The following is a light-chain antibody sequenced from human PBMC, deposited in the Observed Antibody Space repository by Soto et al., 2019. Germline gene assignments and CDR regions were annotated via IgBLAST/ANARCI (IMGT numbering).Light chain of an antibody. Sequence: DMKRAESASTLDLGGGRSVTITCRASQNISSWLAWYQQKPGKAPKLLIYKASTLKSGVPSRFIVSEPETEYAITLSSLHPGCFAIYFYQHYNCYAEAFGEGTKVDIK. CDR1: QNISSW. CDR3: QHYNCYAEA. J-gene: IGKJ1*01. V-gene: IGKV1-5*03. CDR2: KAS.